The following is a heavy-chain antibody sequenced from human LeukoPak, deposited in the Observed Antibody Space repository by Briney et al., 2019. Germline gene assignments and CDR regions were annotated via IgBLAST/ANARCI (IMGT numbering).Heavy chain of an antibody. Sequence: SETLSLTCTASGGSISSYYWSWIRQPAGKGLEWIGRIYTSGSTNYNPSLKSRVTMSVDTSKNQFSLKLSSVTAADTAVYYCARESATMIGNPYDYWGQGTLVTVSS. CDR1: GGSISSYY. V-gene: IGHV4-4*07. J-gene: IGHJ4*02. CDR3: ARESATMIGNPYDY. D-gene: IGHD3-22*01. CDR2: IYTSGST.